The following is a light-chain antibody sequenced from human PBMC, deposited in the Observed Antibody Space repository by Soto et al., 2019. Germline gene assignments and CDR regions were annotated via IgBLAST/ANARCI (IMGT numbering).Light chain of an antibody. CDR2: GAS. V-gene: IGKV3-15*01. J-gene: IGKJ1*01. CDR3: QQYNNWWT. CDR1: QSVSSN. Sequence: EFVLTQSPGTLSLSPGERATLSCRASQSVSSNFAWYQQKPGQAPRLLIYGASTRATGIPARFSGSGSGTEFTLTISSLQSEDFAVYYRQQYNNWWTFGQGTKVDI.